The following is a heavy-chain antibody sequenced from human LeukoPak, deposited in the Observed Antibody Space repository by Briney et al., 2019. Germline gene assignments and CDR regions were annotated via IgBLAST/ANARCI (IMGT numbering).Heavy chain of an antibody. V-gene: IGHV3-74*01. CDR2: INNDGSST. J-gene: IGHJ4*02. CDR3: QGSIAAAGNIDY. D-gene: IGHD6-13*01. Sequence: GGSLRVSCAASGFTFSNYWMNGVRQAPGKGLMWVARINNDGSSTSYADFVKGRFTISRDNTKNTLHLQMNSLRAEDTAVYFCQGSIAAAGNIDYWGPGTLVTVSS. CDR1: GFTFSNYW.